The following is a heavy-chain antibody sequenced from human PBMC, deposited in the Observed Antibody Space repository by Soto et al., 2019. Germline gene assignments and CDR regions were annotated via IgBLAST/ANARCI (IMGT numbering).Heavy chain of an antibody. D-gene: IGHD6-19*01. CDR1: DFAHNSLA. J-gene: IGHJ4*02. CDR2: FPDGGSDP. Sequence: PGGSLRLSCEASDFAHNSLAITWVRQAPGKGLEWVSSFPDGGSDPSYADSVKGRFTISRDNSRKTLYLQMNSLRADDTAIYYCSFGGGLLSSGWYKYYFDYWGQGALVTVSS. V-gene: IGHV3-23*01. CDR3: SFGGGLLSSGWYKYYFDY.